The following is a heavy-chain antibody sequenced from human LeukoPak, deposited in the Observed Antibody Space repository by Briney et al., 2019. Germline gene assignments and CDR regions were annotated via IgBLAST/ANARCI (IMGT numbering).Heavy chain of an antibody. J-gene: IGHJ4*02. V-gene: IGHV5-51*01. Sequence: RHGESLKISCKGSGYSFTSYWIGWVRQMPGKGLEWMGIIYPGDSDTRYSPSFQGQVTISADKSISTAYLQWSSLKASDTAMYYCARTPRDSSGYYSYWGQGTLVTVSS. CDR1: GYSFTSYW. CDR3: ARTPRDSSGYYSY. CDR2: IYPGDSDT. D-gene: IGHD3-22*01.